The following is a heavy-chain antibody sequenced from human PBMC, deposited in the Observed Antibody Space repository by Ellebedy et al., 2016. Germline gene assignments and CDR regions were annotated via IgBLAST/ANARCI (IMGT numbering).Heavy chain of an antibody. CDR1: GFTFSSYA. V-gene: IGHV3-23*01. CDR3: ANGYCSGGSCSTGLYVDV. CDR2: ISGSGGST. D-gene: IGHD2-15*01. J-gene: IGHJ6*02. Sequence: GESLKISXAASGFTFSSYAMSWVRQAPGKGLEWVSAISGSGGSTYYADSVKGRFTISRDNSKNTLYLQMNSLRAEDTAVYYCANGYCSGGSCSTGLYVDVWGQGTTVTVSS.